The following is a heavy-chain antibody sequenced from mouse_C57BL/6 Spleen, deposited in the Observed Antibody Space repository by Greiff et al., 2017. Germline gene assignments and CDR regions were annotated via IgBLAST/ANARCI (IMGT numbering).Heavy chain of an antibody. V-gene: IGHV1-82*01. CDR3: ARSGPYAMDY. CDR1: GYAFSSSW. Sequence: QVQLQQSGPELVKPGASVKISCKASGYAFSSSWMNWVKQRPGKGLEWIGRIYPGDGDTNYNGKFKGKATLTADKSSSTAYMQLSSLTSEDYAVYFCARSGPYAMDYWGQGTSVTVSS. CDR2: IYPGDGDT. J-gene: IGHJ4*01. D-gene: IGHD3-1*01.